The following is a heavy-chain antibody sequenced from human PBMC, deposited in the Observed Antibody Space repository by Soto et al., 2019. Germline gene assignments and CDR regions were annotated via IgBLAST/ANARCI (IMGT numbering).Heavy chain of an antibody. V-gene: IGHV1-69*13. CDR1: GGTFSSYA. CDR2: IIPIFGTA. D-gene: IGHD3-22*01. CDR3: ASGPFEPYYDSSGYLLRDAFDI. Sequence: ASVKVSCKASGGTFSSYAISWVRQAPGQGLEWMGGIIPIFGTANYAQKFQGRVTITADESTSTAYMELSSLRSEDTAVYYCASGPFEPYYDSSGYLLRDAFDIWGQGTMVTVSS. J-gene: IGHJ3*02.